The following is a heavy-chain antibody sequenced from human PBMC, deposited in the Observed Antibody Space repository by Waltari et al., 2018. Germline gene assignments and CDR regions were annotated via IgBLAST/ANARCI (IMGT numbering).Heavy chain of an antibody. CDR2: IKPDGSEK. V-gene: IGHV3-7*01. CDR1: GFTFSSHW. Sequence: EIQLVESGGGLVQPGKSLRLSCAASGFTFSSHWMSWVRQAPGKGLEWVGNIKPDGSEKHYVDSVMGRFTISRDNAKNSLYLQMNSLRVEDTAVYYCVRESFDPWGQGILVTVSS. J-gene: IGHJ5*02. CDR3: VRESFDP.